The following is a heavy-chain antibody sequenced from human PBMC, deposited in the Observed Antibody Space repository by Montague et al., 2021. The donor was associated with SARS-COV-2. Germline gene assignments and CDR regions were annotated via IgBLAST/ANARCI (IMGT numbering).Heavy chain of an antibody. V-gene: IGHV4-4*02. D-gene: IGHD3-22*01. CDR2: ISYGGIA. J-gene: IGHJ5*02. CDR1: GVSITSTNW. Sequence: SETLSLTCAVSGVSITSTNWWSLVRQPPGKGLEWIGEISYGGIATYNPSLKSRATISMDRSKNQFSLRLSSVTAADTAVYYCVRVSYYYDRNDQPLGWFDPWGQGSLVTVSS. CDR3: VRVSYYYDRNDQPLGWFDP.